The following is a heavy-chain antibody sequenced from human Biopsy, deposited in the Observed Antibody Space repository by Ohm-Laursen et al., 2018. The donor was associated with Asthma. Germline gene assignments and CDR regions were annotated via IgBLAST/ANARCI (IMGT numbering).Heavy chain of an antibody. Sequence: TQTLTPTCSFSGFSLGSSGANVNWIRQPPGKALEWLARIDWEEDKFYSTSLRTRLTISKGSSEDQVVLTMTNMGPVDTATYYCTRHNDYWGPGILVTVSS. CDR2: IDWEEDK. CDR1: GFSLGSSGAN. J-gene: IGHJ4*02. V-gene: IGHV2-70*04. CDR3: TRHNDY. D-gene: IGHD1-14*01.